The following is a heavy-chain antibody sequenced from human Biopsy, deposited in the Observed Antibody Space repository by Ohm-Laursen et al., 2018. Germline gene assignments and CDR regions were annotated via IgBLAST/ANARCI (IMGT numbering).Heavy chain of an antibody. CDR2: LHNRGVT. V-gene: IGHV3-53*01. J-gene: IGHJ6*02. Sequence: SLRLSCTASGITVNDHYISWVRQAPGKGLEWVSSLHNRGVTYYADSVKGRFTISGDNSKNTQYLQMNGLRAEDTAVYFCQGGHLPPGQFYGVDAWGQGTTVTVSS. CDR3: QGGHLPPGQFYGVDA. CDR1: GITVNDHY. D-gene: IGHD3-16*01.